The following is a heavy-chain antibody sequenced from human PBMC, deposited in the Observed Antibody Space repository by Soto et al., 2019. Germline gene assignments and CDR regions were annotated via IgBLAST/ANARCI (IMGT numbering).Heavy chain of an antibody. Sequence: EVQLVESGGGLVQPGGSLRLSCAACGFAFSSYSMNWFRQAPGKGLEWVSYISSSSSTIYYADSVKGRFTISRDNAKNSLYLQMNSLRDEDTAVYYCARDEVLVYSSKIRPGGMDVWGQGTTVTVSS. D-gene: IGHD1-20*01. CDR2: ISSSSSTI. V-gene: IGHV3-48*02. CDR1: GFAFSSYS. CDR3: ARDEVLVYSSKIRPGGMDV. J-gene: IGHJ6*02.